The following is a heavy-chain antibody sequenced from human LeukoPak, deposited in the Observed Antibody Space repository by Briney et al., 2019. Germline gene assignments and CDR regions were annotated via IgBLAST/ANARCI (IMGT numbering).Heavy chain of an antibody. D-gene: IGHD6-19*01. CDR1: GYTFTGYY. Sequence: GASVKVSCKASGYTFTGYYMHWVRQAPGQGLEWMGWINPNSGGTNYAQKFQGRVTMTRDTSISTAYMELSRLRSDDTAVYYCARALGIAVAGRAFDIWGQGTMVTVSS. CDR3: ARALGIAVAGRAFDI. CDR2: INPNSGGT. V-gene: IGHV1-2*02. J-gene: IGHJ3*02.